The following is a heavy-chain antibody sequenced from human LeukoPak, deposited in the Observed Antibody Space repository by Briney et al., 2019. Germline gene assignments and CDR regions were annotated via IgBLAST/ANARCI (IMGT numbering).Heavy chain of an antibody. Sequence: ASVKVSCKVSGYTLTELSMHWVRQAPGKGLEWMGGFDPEDGETIYAQKFQGRATMTEDTSTDTAYMELSSLRSEDTAVYYCATTASIAVAGTLDYWGQGTLVTVSS. CDR1: GYTLTELS. CDR3: ATTASIAVAGTLDY. V-gene: IGHV1-24*01. D-gene: IGHD6-19*01. J-gene: IGHJ4*02. CDR2: FDPEDGET.